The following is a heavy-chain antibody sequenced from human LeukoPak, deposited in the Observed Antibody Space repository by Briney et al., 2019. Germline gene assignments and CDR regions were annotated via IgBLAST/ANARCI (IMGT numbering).Heavy chain of an antibody. D-gene: IGHD2-2*01. Sequence: SETLSLTCAVYGGSFSGYYWSWIRQPPGKGLEWIGEINHSGSTNYNPSLKSRVTISVDTSKNQFSLKLSSVTAADTAVYYCAREAKDIVVVPAANYYYYYMDVWGKGTTVTVSS. CDR1: GGSFSGYY. V-gene: IGHV4-34*01. CDR3: AREAKDIVVVPAANYYYYYMDV. J-gene: IGHJ6*03. CDR2: INHSGST.